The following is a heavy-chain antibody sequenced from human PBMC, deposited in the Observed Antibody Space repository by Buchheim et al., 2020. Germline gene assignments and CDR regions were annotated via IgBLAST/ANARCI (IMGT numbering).Heavy chain of an antibody. CDR2: ISSSGSTI. D-gene: IGHD1-26*01. J-gene: IGHJ2*01. CDR1: GFTFSTYS. V-gene: IGHV3-48*04. CDR3: ARRRLGATGPNWYFDL. Sequence: EVQLVESGGGLVQPGGSLRLSCAASGFTFSTYSMTWVRQAPGKGLEWVSYISSSGSTIYYADSVKGRFTISRDNAKNPLYLQMNSLRAEDTAVYYCARRRLGATGPNWYFDLWGRGTL.